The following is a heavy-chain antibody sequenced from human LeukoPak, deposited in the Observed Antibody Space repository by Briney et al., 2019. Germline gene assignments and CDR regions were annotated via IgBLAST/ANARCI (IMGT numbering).Heavy chain of an antibody. CDR3: ARGPAASGYFDY. D-gene: IGHD6-13*01. J-gene: IGHJ4*02. Sequence: SETLSLTCTVSGGSISSHYWSWIRQPPGKGLEWIGYIYYSGSTNYNPSVKSRVTMSVDTSKNQFSLKLYFVTAADTAVFYCARGPAASGYFDYWDQGTLVTVSS. CDR2: IYYSGST. V-gene: IGHV4-59*11. CDR1: GGSISSHY.